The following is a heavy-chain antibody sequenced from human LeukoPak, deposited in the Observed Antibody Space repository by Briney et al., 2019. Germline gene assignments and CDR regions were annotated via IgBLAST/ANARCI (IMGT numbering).Heavy chain of an antibody. CDR3: ARARIAAPLLDY. CDR2: IIDHGKSR. D-gene: IGHD6-13*01. Sequence: GGSLRVSCVASGFIFSNYEMNCVRHTPGKGVGWVSYIIDHGKSRNYVYSVKGPVSISTENAKNSMYLQMNSLRVEDTASYFCARARIAAPLLDYWGQGTLVTVSS. J-gene: IGHJ4*02. V-gene: IGHV3-48*03. CDR1: GFIFSNYE.